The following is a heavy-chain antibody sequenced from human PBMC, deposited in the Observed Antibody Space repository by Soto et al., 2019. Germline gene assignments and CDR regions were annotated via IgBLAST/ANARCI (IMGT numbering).Heavy chain of an antibody. Sequence: QVQLVESGGGVVQPGRSLRLSCAASGFTFSSYGMHWVRQAPGKGLEWVAVISYDGSNKYYADSVKGRFTISRDNSKNTLYLQMNGLRAEDTAVYYCAKFWGLTTVVTDYYFDYWGQGTLVTVSS. CDR3: AKFWGLTTVVTDYYFDY. D-gene: IGHD4-17*01. CDR2: ISYDGSNK. V-gene: IGHV3-30*18. CDR1: GFTFSSYG. J-gene: IGHJ4*02.